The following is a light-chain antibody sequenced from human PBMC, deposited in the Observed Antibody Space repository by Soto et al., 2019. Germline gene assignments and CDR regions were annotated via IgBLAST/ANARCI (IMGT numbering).Light chain of an antibody. Sequence: EIVLTQSPGTLSLSPGERATLSCRASQSVSSSYLAWYQQKPGQAPRLLIYGASSRATGIPDRFSGSGSGTDFTLTISSLQSEDSALYHCQQYNNWPLTFGQGTKVEIK. CDR2: GAS. J-gene: IGKJ1*01. CDR1: QSVSSSY. V-gene: IGKV3-20*01. CDR3: QQYNNWPLT.